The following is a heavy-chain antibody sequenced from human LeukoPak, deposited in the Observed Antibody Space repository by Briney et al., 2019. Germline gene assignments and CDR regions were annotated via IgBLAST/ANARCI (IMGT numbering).Heavy chain of an antibody. CDR2: ADPEDGET. V-gene: IGHV1-69-2*01. Sequence: ASVKISCKASGYTFTDYYMHWVQQAPGKGLEWMGRADPEDGETIYAEKFQGRVTITADTSTDTAYVELSSLRSEDTAVYYCATGCSSTSCYASKGNWFDPWGQGTLVTVSS. CDR1: GYTFTDYY. J-gene: IGHJ5*02. D-gene: IGHD2-2*01. CDR3: ATGCSSTSCYASKGNWFDP.